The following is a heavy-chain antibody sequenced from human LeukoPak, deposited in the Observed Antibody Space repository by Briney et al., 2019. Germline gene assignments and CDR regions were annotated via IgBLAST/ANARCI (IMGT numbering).Heavy chain of an antibody. CDR1: GFTFSNYG. V-gene: IGHV3-30*18. Sequence: GGSLRLSCTASGFTFSNYGMHWVRQAPGKGLEWVAVISYDGSNKYYADSVKGRFTISRDNSKNTLYLQMNSLRAEDTAVYYCAKSPGQRYSSSWYLFDYWGQGTLVTVSS. D-gene: IGHD6-13*01. J-gene: IGHJ4*02. CDR2: ISYDGSNK. CDR3: AKSPGQRYSSSWYLFDY.